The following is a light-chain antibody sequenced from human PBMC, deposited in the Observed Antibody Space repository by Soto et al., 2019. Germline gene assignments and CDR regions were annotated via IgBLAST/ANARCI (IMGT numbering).Light chain of an antibody. J-gene: IGLJ1*01. Sequence: QSALTQPRSVSGSPGQSVTISCTGTSSNVGGYNYVSWYQHHPGKAPKLVIYDAYNRPSGVPDRFSGSKSDNTASLTISGLQAEDEADYYCCSYAGSGTYVFGIGTKVTVL. CDR3: CSYAGSGTYV. CDR2: DAY. V-gene: IGLV2-11*01. CDR1: SSNVGGYNY.